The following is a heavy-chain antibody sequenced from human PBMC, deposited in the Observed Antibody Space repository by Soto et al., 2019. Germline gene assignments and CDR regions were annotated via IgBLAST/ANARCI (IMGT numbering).Heavy chain of an antibody. CDR1: GASIRSTDYY. Sequence: SETLSLTCTVSGASIRSTDYYWGWIRQAPGKGLEWIGYVYYTGSTYYNPSLMSRLTISVDTSKNQFSLKLTSVTAAETAVYYCVRTAREATVDRHWFGRWGQGTQVTVSS. D-gene: IGHD2-21*02. J-gene: IGHJ5*02. V-gene: IGHV4-30-4*08. CDR3: VRTAREATVDRHWFGR. CDR2: VYYTGST.